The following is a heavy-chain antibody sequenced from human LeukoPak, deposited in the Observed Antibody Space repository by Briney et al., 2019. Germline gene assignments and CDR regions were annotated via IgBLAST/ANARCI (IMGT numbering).Heavy chain of an antibody. CDR3: AKEFEKGSGYYYYYGMDV. J-gene: IGHJ6*02. D-gene: IGHD1-26*01. CDR2: ISGSGGST. CDR1: GLTFSSYA. Sequence: GGSLRLSCAASGLTFSSYAMSWVRQAPGKGLEWVSAISGSGGSTYYADSVKGRFTISRDNSKNTLYLQMNSLRAEDTAVYYCAKEFEKGSGYYYYYGMDVWGQGTTVTVS. V-gene: IGHV3-23*01.